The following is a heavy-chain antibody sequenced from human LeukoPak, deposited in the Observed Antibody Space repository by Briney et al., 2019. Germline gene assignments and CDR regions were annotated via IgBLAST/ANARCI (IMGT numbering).Heavy chain of an antibody. CDR1: GFTFSSYD. CDR2: IGTAGDT. Sequence: GGSLRLSCAASGFTFSSYDMHWVRQATGKGLEWVSAIGTAGDTYYPGSVKGRFTISRENAKNSLYLQMNSLRAGGTAVYYCARGGYYGSGRDAFDIWGQGTMVTVSS. V-gene: IGHV3-13*01. J-gene: IGHJ3*02. D-gene: IGHD3-10*01. CDR3: ARGGYYGSGRDAFDI.